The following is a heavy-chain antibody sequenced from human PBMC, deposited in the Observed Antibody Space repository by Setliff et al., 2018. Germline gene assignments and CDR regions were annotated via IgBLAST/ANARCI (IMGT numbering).Heavy chain of an antibody. J-gene: IGHJ6*03. CDR3: ARAVTIFGVITPIYFYYMDV. V-gene: IGHV3-21*01. CDR1: GFIFKNYI. D-gene: IGHD3-3*01. Sequence: GESLKISCVASGFIFKNYIMTWVRQAPGKGLEWVASISVSGDDIYYTDSVKGRFSISRDNAKNSLHLQMNSLRAEDTALFYCARAVTIFGVITPIYFYYMDVWGKGTTVTVS. CDR2: ISVSGDDI.